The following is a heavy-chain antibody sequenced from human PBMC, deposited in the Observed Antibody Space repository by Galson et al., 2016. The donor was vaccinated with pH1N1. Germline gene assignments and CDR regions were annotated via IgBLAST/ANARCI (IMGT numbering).Heavy chain of an antibody. J-gene: IGHJ3*02. D-gene: IGHD6-6*01. CDR1: GGTFSSYT. V-gene: IGHV1-69*13. CDR2: INAIFGTA. Sequence: SVKVSCKASGGTFSSYTIGWVRQAPGQGLEWLGGINAIFGTANYAQKFQGRVTITADASTSTAYMELSSLRSEDTAIYYCARGGDKQLVWVGHDAFNIWGQGTMVIVSS. CDR3: ARGGDKQLVWVGHDAFNI.